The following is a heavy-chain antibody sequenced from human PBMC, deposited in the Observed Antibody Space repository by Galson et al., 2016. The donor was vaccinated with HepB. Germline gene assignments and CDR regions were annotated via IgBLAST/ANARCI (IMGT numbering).Heavy chain of an antibody. D-gene: IGHD6-13*01. CDR1: GFPFSINS. CDR3: AREYAPAAGGGFDY. V-gene: IGHV3-48*04. CDR2: IGGTTSTI. J-gene: IGHJ4*02. Sequence: SLRLSCAASGFPFSINSMNWVRQAPGKGLEWVSYIGGTTSTIFYADPVKGRFTISRDNAEDSLYLQMNNLRAEDSAIYYCAREYAPAAGGGFDYWGQGTLVTVSS.